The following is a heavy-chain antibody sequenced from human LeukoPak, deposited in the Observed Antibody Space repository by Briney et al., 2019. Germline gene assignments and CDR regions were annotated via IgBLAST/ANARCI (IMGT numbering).Heavy chain of an antibody. CDR3: ASGDYGAGSPVMRY. V-gene: IGHV4-30-2*01. CDR1: GDSIRSSGYY. D-gene: IGHD3-10*01. CDR2: MFESGST. J-gene: IGHJ4*01. Sequence: SETLSLTCTVSGDSIRSSGYYWSWIRQPPGKGLEWIGYMFESGSTYYNPSLKSRVTVSGDRSKNQFSLKLTSVTAADTAVYYCASGDYGAGSPVMRYWGHGTLVIVSS.